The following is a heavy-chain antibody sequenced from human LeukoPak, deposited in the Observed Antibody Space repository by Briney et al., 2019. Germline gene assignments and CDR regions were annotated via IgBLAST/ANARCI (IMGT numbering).Heavy chain of an antibody. CDR1: GYSISSGYY. D-gene: IGHD3-3*01. CDR2: IYHSGST. J-gene: IGHJ6*03. CDR3: ARDGYDFWSGYYYYCYMDV. Sequence: SETLSLTCTGSGYSISSGYYWGWIRQPPGKGLEWIGSIYHSGSTYYNPSLKSRVTISVDTSKNQFSLKLSSVTAADTAVYYCARDGYDFWSGYYYYCYMDVWGKGTTVTVSS. V-gene: IGHV4-38-2*02.